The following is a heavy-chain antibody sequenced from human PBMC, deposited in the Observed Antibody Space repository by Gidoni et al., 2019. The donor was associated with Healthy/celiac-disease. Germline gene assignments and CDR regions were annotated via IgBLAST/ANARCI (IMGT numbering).Heavy chain of an antibody. CDR1: GGSISSGGDY. V-gene: IGHV4-31*03. J-gene: IGHJ4*02. CDR2: IYYSGST. Sequence: QVQLQEPGPGLVKPSQTLSLTCTVPGGSISSGGDYWSWIRQHPGKGLEWSGYIYYSGSTYYNPSLKSRVTISVDTSKNQFSLKLSSVTAADTAVYYCARWGSSWRYFDYWGQGTLVTVSS. D-gene: IGHD6-6*01. CDR3: ARWGSSWRYFDY.